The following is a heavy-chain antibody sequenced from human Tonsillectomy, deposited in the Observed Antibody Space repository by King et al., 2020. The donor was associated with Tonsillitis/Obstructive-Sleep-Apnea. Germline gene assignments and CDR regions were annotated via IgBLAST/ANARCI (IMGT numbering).Heavy chain of an antibody. CDR2: IFYSGST. CDR3: ARTPXXSRPXXYYYXDV. D-gene: IGHD6-13*01. J-gene: IGHJ6*03. CDR1: GGSISNYY. V-gene: IGHV4-59*01. Sequence: QLQEXXPGLVKPSETLSLTCTVSGGSISNYYWSWIRQPPGKGLEWIGYIFYSGSTNYNPSLKSRVTISVDTSKNQFSLKLSSMTAADTAVYYWARTPXXSRPXXYYYXDVWGXGTTVTVSS.